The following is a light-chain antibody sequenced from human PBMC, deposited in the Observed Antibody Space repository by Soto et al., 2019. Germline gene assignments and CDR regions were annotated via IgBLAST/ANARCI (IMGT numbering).Light chain of an antibody. Sequence: DLQMTQSPSSLSASVGDRVTITCRASQTISTYLNWYQQRPGKAPKVLIYAASSLQSGVPSRFSGSGSGTEFTLTICGLQPEDFATYYCQQGSSSPLTFGGGTRVEI. V-gene: IGKV1-39*01. CDR2: AAS. CDR3: QQGSSSPLT. J-gene: IGKJ4*01. CDR1: QTISTY.